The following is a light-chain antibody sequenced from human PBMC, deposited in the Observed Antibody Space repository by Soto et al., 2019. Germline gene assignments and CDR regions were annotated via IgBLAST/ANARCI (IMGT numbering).Light chain of an antibody. CDR1: SSDVGGYNY. CDR3: SSYTSSSRWV. CDR2: DVS. Sequence: QSALTQPASVSGSPGQSITISCTGTSSDVGGYNYVSWYQQHPGKAPKLMIYDVSYRPSVVSNRFAGSKSGNTASLTISGLQAEDEADYYCSSYTSSSRWVFGTGTKVTVL. V-gene: IGLV2-14*01. J-gene: IGLJ1*01.